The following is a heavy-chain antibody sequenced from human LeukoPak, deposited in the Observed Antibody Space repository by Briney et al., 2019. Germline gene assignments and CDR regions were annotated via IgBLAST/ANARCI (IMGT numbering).Heavy chain of an antibody. CDR2: ISSSGSTI. CDR1: RFTYSSYE. CDR3: AKGLDTVTTYYFDY. J-gene: IGHJ4*02. V-gene: IGHV3-48*03. D-gene: IGHD4-17*01. Sequence: PGGSLRLSCAASRFTYSSYERNWVRQAPGKGLEWVSYISSSGSTINYADSVKGRFTISRDNAKNSLYLQMNSLRAADTAVYYCAKGLDTVTTYYFDYWGQGTLVTVSS.